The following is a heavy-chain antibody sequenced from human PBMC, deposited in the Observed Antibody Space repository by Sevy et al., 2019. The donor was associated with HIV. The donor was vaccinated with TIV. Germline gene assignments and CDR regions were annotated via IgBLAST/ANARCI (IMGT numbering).Heavy chain of an antibody. CDR3: ARVGGGYSSSWYTYYYYYYGMDV. Sequence: GGSLRLSCAASGFTFSSYSMNWVRQAPGKGLEWVSSISSSSSYIYYADSVKGRFTISRDNAKNSLYLQMNSLRAEDTAVYYCARVGGGYSSSWYTYYYYYYGMDVWGQWTTITVSS. CDR2: ISSSSSYI. V-gene: IGHV3-21*01. D-gene: IGHD6-13*01. CDR1: GFTFSSYS. J-gene: IGHJ6*02.